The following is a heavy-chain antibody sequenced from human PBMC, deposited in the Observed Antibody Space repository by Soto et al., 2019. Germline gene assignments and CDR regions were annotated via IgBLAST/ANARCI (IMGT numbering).Heavy chain of an antibody. CDR2: VSYSGST. V-gene: IGHV4-59*01. D-gene: IGHD3-10*01. CDR3: ARDQATMARGYYYYGMDV. J-gene: IGHJ6*02. CDR1: GGSISSYS. Sequence: SETLSFTCTVSGGSISSYSWSWIRQPPGKGLEWVGYVSYSGSTNYNPSLKSRVTISVDTSKNHFSLKLSSVTAADTAVYYCARDQATMARGYYYYGMDVWGQGTTVTVSS.